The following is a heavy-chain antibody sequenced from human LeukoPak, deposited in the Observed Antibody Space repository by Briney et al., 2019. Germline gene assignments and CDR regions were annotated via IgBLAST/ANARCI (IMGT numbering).Heavy chain of an antibody. V-gene: IGHV3-30*18. J-gene: IGHJ5*02. CDR1: GFTFNTYG. D-gene: IGHD3-16*02. CDR2: ISLDGNNK. CDR3: AKGFSVGGVIYNWFDP. Sequence: PGRSLRLSCVVSGFTFNTYGIHWVRQAPGKGLEWVAVISLDGNNKYYGDSVKGRFTISGDNSKNTLYLQMNSLRAEDTAVYYCAKGFSVGGVIYNWFDPWGQGTLVTVSS.